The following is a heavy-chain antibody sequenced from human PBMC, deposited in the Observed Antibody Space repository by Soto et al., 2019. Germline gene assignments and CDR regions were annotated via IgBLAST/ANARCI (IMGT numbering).Heavy chain of an antibody. CDR3: ANSYSSSWYFDY. CDR2: INAGNGNT. J-gene: IGHJ4*02. D-gene: IGHD6-13*01. Sequence: GASVKVSCKASGYTFTSYAMHWVRQAPGQRLEWMGWINAGNGNTKYSQKFQGRVTITRDTSASTAYMELSSLRSEDTAVYYCANSYSSSWYFDYWGQGTLVTVSS. V-gene: IGHV1-3*01. CDR1: GYTFTSYA.